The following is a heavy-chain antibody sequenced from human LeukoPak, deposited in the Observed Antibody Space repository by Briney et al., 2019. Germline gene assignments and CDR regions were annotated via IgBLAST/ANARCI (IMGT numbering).Heavy chain of an antibody. D-gene: IGHD3-10*01. J-gene: IGHJ4*02. CDR3: ARGFFGSGSYYDY. CDR1: GYTFTSYY. V-gene: IGHV1-2*02. CDR2: INPNSSGT. Sequence: ASLKLSCKASGYTFTSYYTHWVRQAPGQGLEWMGYINPNSSGTNYAQKFKGRFTMTRDTSISTAYMELSRLRSDDTAAYYCARGFFGSGSYYDYWGQGTLVTVSS.